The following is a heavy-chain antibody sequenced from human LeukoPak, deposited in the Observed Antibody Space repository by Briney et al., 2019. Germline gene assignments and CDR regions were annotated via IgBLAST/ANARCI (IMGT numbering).Heavy chain of an antibody. CDR1: GFTFSSYS. Sequence: GGSLRLSCAASGFTFSSYSMNWVRQAPGKGLEWVSSISSSSSYMYYADSVKGRFTICRDNAKNSLYLQMNSPRAEDTAVYYCARDGGYYYGNYWGQGTLVTVSS. CDR3: ARDGGYYYGNY. CDR2: ISSSSSYM. D-gene: IGHD3-22*01. J-gene: IGHJ4*02. V-gene: IGHV3-21*01.